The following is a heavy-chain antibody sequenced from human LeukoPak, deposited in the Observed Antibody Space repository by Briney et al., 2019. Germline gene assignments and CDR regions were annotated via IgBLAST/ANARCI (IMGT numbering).Heavy chain of an antibody. CDR1: VVTFRIDS. J-gene: IGHJ4*02. Sequence: RGCLRLSSAASVVTFRIDSIRSGRHGPRGRVERVAFIRYKVTNKYYADSVKGRFTISRDNSKTTLLLQMNSLRPEDTALYYCAKDSINYADHARPDVWGQGTLVTVSS. V-gene: IGHV3-30*02. D-gene: IGHD2-2*01. CDR3: AKDSINYADHARPDV. CDR2: IRYKVTNK.